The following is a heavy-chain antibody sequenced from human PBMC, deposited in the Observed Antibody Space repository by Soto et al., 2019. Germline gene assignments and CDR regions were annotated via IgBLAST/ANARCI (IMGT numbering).Heavy chain of an antibody. J-gene: IGHJ4*02. CDR3: ARILRGAFDQ. D-gene: IGHD3-16*01. CDR1: GFSLSKAGMG. CDR2: IYPNDEK. Sequence: QVTLKESGPVLVKPTEPLTLTCTVSGFSLSKAGMGVSWIRQFPGKALEWLAHIYPNDEKFYITSLKSRLTISNDTSESHVVLTPTNMDPVETATYYCARILRGAFDQWGPGTLVTVSS. V-gene: IGHV2-26*01.